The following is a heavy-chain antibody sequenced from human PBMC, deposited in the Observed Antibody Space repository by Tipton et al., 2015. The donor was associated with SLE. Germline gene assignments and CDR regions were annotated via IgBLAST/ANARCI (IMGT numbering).Heavy chain of an antibody. CDR2: ISSSSSYI. CDR1: GFTFSSYS. J-gene: IGHJ4*02. Sequence: SLRLSCAASGFTFSSYSMNWVRQAPGKGLEWVASISSSSSYIYYADSVKGRFTISRDNAKNSLYLQMNSLRVEDTAVYYCARDKREELDYWGQGTLVTVSS. CDR3: ARDKREELDY. D-gene: IGHD1-1*01. V-gene: IGHV3-21*01.